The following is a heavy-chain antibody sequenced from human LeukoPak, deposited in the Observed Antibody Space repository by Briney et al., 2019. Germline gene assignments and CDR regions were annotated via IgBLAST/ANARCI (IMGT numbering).Heavy chain of an antibody. D-gene: IGHD6-13*01. Sequence: GGALRLSCAASGFXFSNSAMHWVRQAPGKGLKWVAVISSGGSDKYYPDSVKGRFTISRDNSKNTLYLQMNSLRPEDTAVYYCAKDAAAAGSFDFWGQGTLVTVSS. CDR3: AKDAAAAGSFDF. J-gene: IGHJ4*02. CDR2: ISSGGSDK. V-gene: IGHV3-30*18. CDR1: GFXFSNSA.